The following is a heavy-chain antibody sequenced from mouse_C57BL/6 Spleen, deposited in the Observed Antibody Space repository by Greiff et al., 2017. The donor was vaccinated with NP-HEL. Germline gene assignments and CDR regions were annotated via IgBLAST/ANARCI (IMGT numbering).Heavy chain of an antibody. CDR2: ISNGCGST. J-gene: IGHJ4*01. CDR3: ARHVLCSKDAMDY. CDR1: GFTFSDYY. V-gene: IGHV5-12*01. Sequence: EVQGVESGGGLVQPGGSLKLSCAASGFTFSDYYMYWVRQTPEKRLEWVAYISNGCGSTYYPDTVKGRFTISRDNAKNTLYLQRSSLKSEDTAMYYCARHVLCSKDAMDYGGQRTSVTVSS. D-gene: IGHD6-1*01.